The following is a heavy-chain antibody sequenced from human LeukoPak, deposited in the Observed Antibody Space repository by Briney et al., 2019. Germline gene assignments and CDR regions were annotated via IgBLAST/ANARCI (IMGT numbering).Heavy chain of an antibody. CDR1: GGSFSGYY. CDR3: ARDLGDDRDY. J-gene: IGHJ4*02. CDR2: INHSGST. D-gene: IGHD3-10*01. V-gene: IGHV4-34*01. Sequence: SETLSLTCAVYGGSFSGYYWSWIRQPPGKGLEWIGEINHSGSTNYNPSLKSRVTISVDTSKNQFSLKLSSVTAADTAVYYCARDLGDDRDYWGQGTLVTVSS.